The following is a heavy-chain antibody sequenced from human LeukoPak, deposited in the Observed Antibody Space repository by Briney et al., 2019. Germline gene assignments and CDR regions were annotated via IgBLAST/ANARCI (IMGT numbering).Heavy chain of an antibody. J-gene: IGHJ6*02. CDR2: ISSSGSTI. V-gene: IGHV3-11*01. CDR3: ARVSYYYYGMDV. Sequence: GGSPRLSCAASGFTFSDYYMSWIGQAPGKGLEWVSYISSSGSTIYYADSVKGRFTISRDNAKNSLYLQMNSLRAEDTAVYYCARVSYYYYGMDVWGQGTTVTVSS. CDR1: GFTFSDYY.